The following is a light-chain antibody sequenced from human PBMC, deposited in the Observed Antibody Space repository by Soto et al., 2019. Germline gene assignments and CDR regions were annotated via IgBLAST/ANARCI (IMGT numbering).Light chain of an antibody. J-gene: IGKJ4*01. V-gene: IGKV1-9*01. CDR1: QGISSY. CDR2: AAS. Sequence: DIQLTQSPSFLSASVGDRVTITCRASQGISSYLAWYQQKPGKAPKLLIYAASTLQSGVPSRFSGSGSGTEVTLTISSLQPEDFATYYCQQLNSYPEVTFGGGTKVEIK. CDR3: QQLNSYPEVT.